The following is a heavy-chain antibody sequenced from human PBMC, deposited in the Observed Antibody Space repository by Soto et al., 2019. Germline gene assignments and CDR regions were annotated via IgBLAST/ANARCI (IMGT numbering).Heavy chain of an antibody. CDR3: AREVVSGGSGSILFDY. D-gene: IGHD3-10*01. Sequence: SETLSLTCTVSGGSISSYYWSWIRQPPGKGLEWIGYIYYSGSTNYNPSLKSRVTISVDTSKNQFSLKLSSVTAADTDVYYCAREVVSGGSGSILFDYWGQGTLVTVSS. J-gene: IGHJ4*02. V-gene: IGHV4-59*01. CDR2: IYYSGST. CDR1: GGSISSYY.